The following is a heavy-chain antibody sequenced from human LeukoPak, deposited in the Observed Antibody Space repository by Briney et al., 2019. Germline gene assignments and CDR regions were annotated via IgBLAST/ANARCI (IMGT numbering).Heavy chain of an antibody. V-gene: IGHV1-69*06. CDR1: GGTFSTHA. Sequence: SVKVSCKASGGTFSTHAISWVRQAPGQGLEWMGGIIPIFGTTNYAQKFQGRVTITADKSTSTAYMELNSLRSEDTAVYYCARDPAYSSAYWGQGTLVTVSS. D-gene: IGHD6-25*01. CDR3: ARDPAYSSAY. CDR2: IIPIFGTT. J-gene: IGHJ4*02.